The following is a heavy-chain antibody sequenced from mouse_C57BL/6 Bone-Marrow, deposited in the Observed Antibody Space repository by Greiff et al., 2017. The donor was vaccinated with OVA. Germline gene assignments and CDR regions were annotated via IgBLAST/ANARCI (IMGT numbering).Heavy chain of an antibody. CDR3: TTTDYAWFAY. D-gene: IGHD2-4*01. Sequence: VQLQQSGAELVRPGASVKLSCTASGFNIKDDYMHWVKQRPEQGLEWIGWIDPENGDTEYASKFQGKATITADTSSNTAYLQLSSLTPEDTAVYYCTTTDYAWFAYWGQGTLVTVSA. CDR1: GFNIKDDY. J-gene: IGHJ3*01. V-gene: IGHV14-4*01. CDR2: IDPENGDT.